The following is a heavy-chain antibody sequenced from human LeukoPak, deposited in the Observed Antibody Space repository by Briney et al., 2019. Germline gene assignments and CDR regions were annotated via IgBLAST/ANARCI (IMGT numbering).Heavy chain of an antibody. D-gene: IGHD3-22*01. CDR3: ARGNVEDYYYDSSGLYFDY. CDR2: IYYSGST. CDR1: GGSISSGSSY. V-gene: IGHV4-39*01. J-gene: IGHJ4*02. Sequence: SETLSLTCTVSGGSISSGSSYWDWIRQPPGKGLEWIGSIYYSGSTYYTPSLKSRVTISVDMSKNQFSLKLSSVTAADTAVYYCARGNVEDYYYDSSGLYFDYWGQGTLVTVSS.